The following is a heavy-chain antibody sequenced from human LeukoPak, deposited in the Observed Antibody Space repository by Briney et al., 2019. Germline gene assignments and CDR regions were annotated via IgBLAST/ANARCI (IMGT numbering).Heavy chain of an antibody. CDR3: ASILTYYYGSGSYYIDC. V-gene: IGHV4-39*01. Sequence: PSQTLSLTCTVSGASISSSSYYWGWIRQPPGRGLEWIVSIFYSGSTYYNPSIKSRVTISVDTSKNQFSLKLSSVTAADTAVYYCASILTYYYGSGSYYIDCWGQGTLVTVSS. CDR1: GASISSSSYY. J-gene: IGHJ4*02. D-gene: IGHD3-10*01. CDR2: IFYSGST.